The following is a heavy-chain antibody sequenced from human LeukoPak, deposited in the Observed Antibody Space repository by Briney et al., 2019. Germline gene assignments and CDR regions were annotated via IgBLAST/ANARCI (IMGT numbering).Heavy chain of an antibody. J-gene: IGHJ5*02. D-gene: IGHD3-10*01. CDR3: ARDLYGSGSSGFDP. V-gene: IGHV1-46*01. CDR1: GYTFASYY. Sequence: ASVKVSCKASGYTFASYYMHWVRQAPGQGLEWMGLINPSGSSTSYAQKFQGRLSLTRDTSINTVYMELSSLTSEDTAVYYCARDLYGSGSSGFDPWGQGILVTVSS. CDR2: INPSGSST.